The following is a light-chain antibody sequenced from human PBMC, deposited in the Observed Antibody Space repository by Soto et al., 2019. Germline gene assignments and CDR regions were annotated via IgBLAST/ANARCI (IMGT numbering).Light chain of an antibody. CDR3: CSYAGSYTLL. CDR1: SSNIGGNS. V-gene: IGLV1-51*01. Sequence: QSVMTQPPSVSAAPGQKVTISCSGSSSNIGGNSVSWYQQLPGTAPKLLIYDDNKRPSGIPDRFSGSKSGNTASLTISGLQAEDEADYYCCSYAGSYTLLFGGGTKLTVL. CDR2: DDN. J-gene: IGLJ2*01.